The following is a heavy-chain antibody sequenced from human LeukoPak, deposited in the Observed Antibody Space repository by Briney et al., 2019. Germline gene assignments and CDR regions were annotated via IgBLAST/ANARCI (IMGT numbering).Heavy chain of an antibody. J-gene: IGHJ5*02. Sequence: PSETLSLTCTVSGGSVSSNNDYWGWIRQPPGKGLEWIGSIDYSGSAHYNPSLKSRVTLFVDSSKNQFSLKLSSVTAADTAVYYCVRRGGRFDTWGQGSLVTVSS. V-gene: IGHV4-39*01. CDR2: IDYSGSA. CDR1: GGSVSSNNDY. CDR3: VRRGGRFDT.